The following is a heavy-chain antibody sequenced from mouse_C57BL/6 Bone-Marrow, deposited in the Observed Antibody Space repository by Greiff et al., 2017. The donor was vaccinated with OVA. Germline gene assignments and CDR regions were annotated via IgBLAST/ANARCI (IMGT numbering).Heavy chain of an antibody. CDR3: ATTLGDV. Sequence: VQLQQPGAELVKPGASVKLSCKASGYTFTSYWMQWVKQRPGQGLEWIGEIDPSDSYTNYNQKFKGKATLTVDTSSSTAYMQLSSLTSEDSAVYYCATTLGDVWGTGTTVTVSS. CDR2: IDPSDSYT. J-gene: IGHJ1*03. CDR1: GYTFTSYW. V-gene: IGHV1-50*01.